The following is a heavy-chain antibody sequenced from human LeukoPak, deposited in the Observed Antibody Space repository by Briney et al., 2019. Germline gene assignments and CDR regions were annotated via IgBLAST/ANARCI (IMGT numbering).Heavy chain of an antibody. J-gene: IGHJ5*02. CDR1: GFTFSSYA. CDR3: AKDARITIFGVVRGGNWFDP. D-gene: IGHD3-3*01. V-gene: IGHV3-23*01. CDR2: ISGSGGST. Sequence: TGGSLRLSCAASGFTFSSYAMSWVRQAPGKGLEWVSAISGSGGSTYYADSVKGRFTISRDNSKNTLYLQMNSLRAEDTAVYYCAKDARITIFGVVRGGNWFDPWGQGTLVTVSS.